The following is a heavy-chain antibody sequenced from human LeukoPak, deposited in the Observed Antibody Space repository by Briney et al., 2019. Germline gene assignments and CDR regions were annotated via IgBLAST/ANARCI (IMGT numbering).Heavy chain of an antibody. CDR3: ARGAIFGVVTPGY. J-gene: IGHJ4*02. CDR1: GGSISSHY. CDR2: IYYSGST. D-gene: IGHD3-3*01. Sequence: SETLSLTCTVSGGSISSHYWSWIRQPPGKGLEWIGYIYYSGSTNYNLSLKSRVTISVDTSKNQFSLKLSSVTAADTAVYYCARGAIFGVVTPGYWGQGTLVTVSS. V-gene: IGHV4-59*11.